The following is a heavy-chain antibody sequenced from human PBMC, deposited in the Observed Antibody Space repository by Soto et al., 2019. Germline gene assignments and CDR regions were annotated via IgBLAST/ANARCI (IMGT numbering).Heavy chain of an antibody. V-gene: IGHV1-8*01. J-gene: IGHJ6*02. CDR1: GYTFTSYD. Sequence: GASVKVSCKASGYTFTSYDINWVRQATGQGLKWMGWMNPNSGNTGYAQKFQGRVTMTRNTSTSTVYMELSSLRSEDTAVYYCARDWEVVAATPEYGMDVWGQGTTVTVSS. CDR2: MNPNSGNT. D-gene: IGHD2-15*01. CDR3: ARDWEVVAATPEYGMDV.